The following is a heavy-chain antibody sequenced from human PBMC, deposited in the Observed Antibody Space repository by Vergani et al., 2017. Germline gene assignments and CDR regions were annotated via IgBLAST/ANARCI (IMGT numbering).Heavy chain of an antibody. Sequence: EVHLLESGGGLVQSGGSLRLSCAASGFTFSNSAVSWVRQAPGRGLAWVSSISGPGLSTYYADSVKGRFSISRDNSKNTVFLQMHSLRAEDTAIYYCARDAHRRYFDWLPQYYFDYWGQGTLVTVSS. CDR1: GFTFSNSA. CDR2: ISGPGLST. D-gene: IGHD3-9*01. CDR3: ARDAHRRYFDWLPQYYFDY. J-gene: IGHJ4*02. V-gene: IGHV3-23*01.